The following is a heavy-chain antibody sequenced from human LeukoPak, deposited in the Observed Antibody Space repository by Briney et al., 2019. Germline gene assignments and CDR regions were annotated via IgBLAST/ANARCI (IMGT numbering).Heavy chain of an antibody. Sequence: GSLRLSCAASGFTLSTYWMSWVRQAPGKGLEWIGSIYYSGSTYYNPSLKSRVTISVDTSKNQFSLKLSSVTAADTAVYYCARRGRGLRWGQGTLVTVSS. CDR2: IYYSGST. V-gene: IGHV4-39*07. D-gene: IGHD3-10*01. CDR1: GFTLSTYW. CDR3: ARRGRGLR. J-gene: IGHJ4*02.